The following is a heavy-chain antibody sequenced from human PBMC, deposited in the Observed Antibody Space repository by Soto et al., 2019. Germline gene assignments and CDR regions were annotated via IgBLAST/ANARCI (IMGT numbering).Heavy chain of an antibody. J-gene: IGHJ4*02. Sequence: GGSLRLSCAASGFTVSSNYMSWVRQAPGKGLEWVSVIYSGGSTYYADSVKGRFTISRDNSKNTLYLQMNSLRAEDTAVYYCARYSSGWPKPSAYWGQGTLVTVSS. CDR2: IYSGGST. V-gene: IGHV3-66*01. CDR1: GFTVSSNY. D-gene: IGHD6-19*01. CDR3: ARYSSGWPKPSAY.